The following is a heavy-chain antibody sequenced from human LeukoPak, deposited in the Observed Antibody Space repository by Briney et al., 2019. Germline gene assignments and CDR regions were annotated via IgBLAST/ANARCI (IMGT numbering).Heavy chain of an antibody. J-gene: IGHJ3*02. D-gene: IGHD5-24*01. CDR3: ARGAGDGYRPDAFDI. V-gene: IGHV1-46*01. CDR1: GYTFTSYY. Sequence: ASVKVSCKASGYTFTSYYMHWVRQAPGQGLEWMGIINPSGGSTSYAQKFQGRVTMTRDMSTSTVYMELSSLRSEDTAVYYCARGAGDGYRPDAFDIWGQGAMVTVSS. CDR2: INPSGGST.